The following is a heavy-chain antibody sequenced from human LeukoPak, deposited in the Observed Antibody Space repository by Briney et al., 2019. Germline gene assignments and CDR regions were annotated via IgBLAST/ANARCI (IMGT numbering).Heavy chain of an antibody. V-gene: IGHV3-23*01. D-gene: IGHD5-12*01. J-gene: IGHJ3*02. CDR2: ISGSGGST. CDR3: AKPLRGYDAFDI. CDR1: GFTFSSYA. Sequence: GGSLRLSCAASGFTFSSYAMSWVRQAPGKGLEGVSAISGSGGSTYYADSVKGRFTISRDNSKNTLYLQMSSLRAEDTAVYYCAKPLRGYDAFDIWGQGTMVTVSS.